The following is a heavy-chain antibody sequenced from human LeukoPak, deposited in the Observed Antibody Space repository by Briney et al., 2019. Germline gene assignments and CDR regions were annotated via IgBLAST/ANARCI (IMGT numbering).Heavy chain of an antibody. D-gene: IGHD3-10*01. CDR2: ISAYNGNA. J-gene: IGHJ4*01. V-gene: IGHV1-18*01. Sequence: GASVKVSCKASGYTFTSYGISWVRQAPGQGLEWMGWISAYNGNANYAQKLQGRVTMTTDTSTSTAYMELRSLRSDDTAVYYCARDQRDGSGSYCPNWGHGTLVTVSS. CDR3: ARDQRDGSGSYCPN. CDR1: GYTFTSYG.